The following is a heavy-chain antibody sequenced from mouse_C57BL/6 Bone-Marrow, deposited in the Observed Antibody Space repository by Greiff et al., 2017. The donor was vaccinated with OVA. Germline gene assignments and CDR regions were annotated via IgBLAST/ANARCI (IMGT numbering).Heavy chain of an antibody. V-gene: IGHV1-69*01. J-gene: IGHJ2*01. Sequence: QVQLQQPGAELVMPGASVKLSCKASGYTFTSYWMHWVKQRPGQGLEWIGEIDPSDSYTNYNQKFKGKSTLTVDKSSSTAYMQLSSLTSEDSAVYYCAREGGGYDVLFDYWGQGTTLTVSS. CDR1: GYTFTSYW. D-gene: IGHD2-2*01. CDR3: AREGGGYDVLFDY. CDR2: IDPSDSYT.